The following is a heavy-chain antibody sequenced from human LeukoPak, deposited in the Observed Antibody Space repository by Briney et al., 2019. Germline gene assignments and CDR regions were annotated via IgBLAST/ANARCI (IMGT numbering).Heavy chain of an antibody. J-gene: IGHJ4*02. V-gene: IGHV3-48*01. CDR1: GFNFRSYN. Sequence: GGSLRLSCAASGFNFRSYNMNWVRQAPGKGLEWVSYISSSRSTIYYANSVKGRFTISRDNSKNTLYPQMNSLRAEDTAVYYCAKDPRGWVYHLLYYFDYWGQGTLVTVSS. CDR3: AKDPRGWVYHLLYYFDY. D-gene: IGHD6-13*01. CDR2: ISSSRSTI.